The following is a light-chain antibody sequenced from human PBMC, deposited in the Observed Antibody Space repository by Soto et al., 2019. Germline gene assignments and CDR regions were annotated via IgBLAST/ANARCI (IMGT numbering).Light chain of an antibody. Sequence: DIQMTQSPSTLSASVGDRVTITCRASQSISSWLAWYQQKPGKAPKILIYKASSLESEVPSRFSGSGSGTEFTLTISSLQPDDFETYYCQQYHTWWTFGQGTKVEI. CDR1: QSISSW. CDR3: QQYHTWWT. V-gene: IGKV1-5*03. CDR2: KAS. J-gene: IGKJ1*01.